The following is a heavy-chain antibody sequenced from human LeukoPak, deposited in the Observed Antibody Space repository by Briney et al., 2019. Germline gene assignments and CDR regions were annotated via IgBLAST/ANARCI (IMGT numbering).Heavy chain of an antibody. V-gene: IGHV4-30-4*08. CDR3: ARDGRADAFDI. D-gene: IGHD5-24*01. CDR1: GGPISSGDYY. CDR2: IYYSGST. Sequence: SQTLSLTCTVSGGPISSGDYYWSWIRQPPGKGLEWIGYIYYSGSTYYNPSLKSRVTISVDTSKNQFSLKLSSVTAADTAVYYCARDGRADAFDIWGQGTMVTVSS. J-gene: IGHJ3*02.